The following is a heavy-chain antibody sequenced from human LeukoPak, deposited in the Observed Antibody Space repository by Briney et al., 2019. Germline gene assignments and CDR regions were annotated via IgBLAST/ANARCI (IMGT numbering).Heavy chain of an antibody. V-gene: IGHV3-30*02. J-gene: IGHJ6*03. D-gene: IGHD1-14*01. CDR1: GFTFSSYG. CDR2: IRYDGSNK. Sequence: PGGSLRLSCAASGFTFSSYGMHWVRQAPGKGLEWVAFIRYDGSNKYYADSVKGRFTISRDNSKNTLYLQMNSLRAEDTAVYYCAKRSQGTGLYYYYMDVWGKGTTVTISS. CDR3: AKRSQGTGLYYYYMDV.